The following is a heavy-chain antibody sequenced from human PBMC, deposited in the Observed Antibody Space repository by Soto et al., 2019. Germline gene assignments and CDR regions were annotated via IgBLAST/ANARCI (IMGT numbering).Heavy chain of an antibody. J-gene: IGHJ4*02. CDR2: IYYSGNT. V-gene: IGHV4-39*01. CDR1: GGSITSRTYY. D-gene: IGHD3-10*01. Sequence: SETLSLTCFVSGGSITSRTYYWGWIRQPPGKGLEWIGSIYYSGNTYYNPSLKSRVSISVDTSKNQFSLKLSSVTAADTAVYYCARSYYYDSGSYDNGFDYSGQGLL. CDR3: ARSYYYDSGSYDNGFDY.